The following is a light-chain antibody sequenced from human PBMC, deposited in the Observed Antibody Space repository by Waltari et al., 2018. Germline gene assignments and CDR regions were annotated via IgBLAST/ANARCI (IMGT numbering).Light chain of an antibody. Sequence: DVQLTHSPSTLSASVGDRVTITCRASESVKNNLAWYQPQPGKAPKVLVHKASRLESGVPSRFSGSGYGTEFTLTISSLEPDDFATYYCHQYNTLPLTFGGGTKVEIK. V-gene: IGKV1-5*03. CDR2: KAS. CDR1: ESVKNN. CDR3: HQYNTLPLT. J-gene: IGKJ4*01.